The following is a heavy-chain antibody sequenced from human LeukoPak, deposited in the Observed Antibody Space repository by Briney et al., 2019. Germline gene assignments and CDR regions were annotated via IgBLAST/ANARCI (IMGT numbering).Heavy chain of an antibody. CDR2: INPSGGST. CDR1: GYIFTGYY. CDR3: ARVSVAGNFDY. V-gene: IGHV1-46*01. J-gene: IGHJ4*02. D-gene: IGHD6-19*01. Sequence: GSVKVSCKASGYIFTGYYIHWVRQAPGQGLEWMGIINPSGGSTSYAQKFQGRVTMTRDTSTSTVYMELTSLRSQDTAVFYCARVSVAGNFDYWGQGTLVTVSS.